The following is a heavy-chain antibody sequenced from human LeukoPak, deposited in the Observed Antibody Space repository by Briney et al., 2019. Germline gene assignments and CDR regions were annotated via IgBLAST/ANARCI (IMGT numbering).Heavy chain of an antibody. CDR3: AKDPSYGSGSYYNWFDP. V-gene: IGHV3-30*18. Sequence: PGRSLRLSCAASGFTFSSYGVHWVRQAPGKGLEWVAVISYDGSNKYYADSVKGRFTISRDNSKNTLYLQMNSLRAEDTAAYYCAKDPSYGSGSYYNWFDPWGQGTLVTVSS. J-gene: IGHJ5*02. CDR2: ISYDGSNK. D-gene: IGHD3-10*01. CDR1: GFTFSSYG.